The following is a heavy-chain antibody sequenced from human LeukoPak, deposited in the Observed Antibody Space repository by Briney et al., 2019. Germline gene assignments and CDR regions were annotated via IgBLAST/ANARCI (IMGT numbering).Heavy chain of an antibody. Sequence: GGSLRLSCAASGFTFSSYAMHWVRQAPGKGLEWVAVISYDGSNKYYADSVKGRFTISRDNSKNTLYLQMNSLRAEDTAVYYCARVSGSYSTYWGQGTLVTVSS. D-gene: IGHD1-26*01. CDR3: ARVSGSYSTY. CDR1: GFTFSSYA. V-gene: IGHV3-30-3*01. J-gene: IGHJ4*02. CDR2: ISYDGSNK.